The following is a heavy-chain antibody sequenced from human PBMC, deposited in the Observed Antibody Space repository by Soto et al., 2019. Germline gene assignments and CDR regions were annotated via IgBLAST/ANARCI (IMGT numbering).Heavy chain of an antibody. CDR3: ARGQGLGYCSSTSCYYYYGMDV. CDR2: ISYDGSNK. J-gene: IGHJ6*02. D-gene: IGHD2-2*01. Sequence: QVQLVESGGGVVQPGRSLRLSCAASGFTFSSYAMHWVRQAPGKGLEWVAVISYDGSNKYYADSVKGRFTISRDNSKNTLYLQMNSLRAEDTAVYYCARGQGLGYCSSTSCYYYYGMDVWGQGTTVTVSS. V-gene: IGHV3-30-3*01. CDR1: GFTFSSYA.